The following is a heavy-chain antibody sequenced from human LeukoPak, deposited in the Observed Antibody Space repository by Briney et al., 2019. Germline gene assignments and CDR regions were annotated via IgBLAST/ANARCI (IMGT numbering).Heavy chain of an antibody. Sequence: ASVKVSCKASGYTFTTYHIIWVRQAPGQGLEWMGGISPDNGKTTYSQNFQGRVTMTTDTSTSTAYMELRSLRPDDTAVYYCARNKDGLHYGGQGALVTVSS. V-gene: IGHV1-18*01. D-gene: IGHD5-24*01. CDR3: ARNKDGLHY. J-gene: IGHJ4*02. CDR2: ISPDNGKT. CDR1: GYTFTTYH.